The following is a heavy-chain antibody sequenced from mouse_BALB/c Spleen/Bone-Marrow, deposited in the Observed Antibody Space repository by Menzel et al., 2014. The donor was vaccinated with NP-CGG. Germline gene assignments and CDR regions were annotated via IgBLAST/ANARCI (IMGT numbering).Heavy chain of an antibody. CDR3: TRRGFDF. J-gene: IGHJ2*01. CDR1: GFNIKDTY. CDR2: IDPENGNI. V-gene: IGHV14-3*02. Sequence: VQLQQSGAELVKPGASVKLSCTASGFNIKDTYIHWVKRGPEQGLEWIGRIDPENGNIKYDPKFQVKATITADTSSNTAYLQLSSLTSEDPAVYYCTRRGFDFWVQGTTLTVSS.